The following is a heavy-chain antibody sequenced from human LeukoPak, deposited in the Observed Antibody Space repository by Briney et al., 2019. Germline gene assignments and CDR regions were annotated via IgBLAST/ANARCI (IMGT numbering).Heavy chain of an antibody. CDR1: GGSISSSSYY. CDR2: IYYSGST. D-gene: IGHD1-26*01. CDR3: AKGERLGASI. Sequence: RTSETLSLTCTVSGGSISSSSYYWGWLRQPPGKGLEWIGSIYYSGSTYYNPSLKSRVTISVDTSENQFSLELRSVTAADTAVYYCAKGERLGASIWGRGTLVTVSS. V-gene: IGHV4-39*07. J-gene: IGHJ3*02.